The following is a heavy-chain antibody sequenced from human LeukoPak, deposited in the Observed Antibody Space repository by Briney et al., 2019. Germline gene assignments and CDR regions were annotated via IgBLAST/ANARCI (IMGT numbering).Heavy chain of an antibody. CDR2: TYYRSKWGN. D-gene: IGHD2-8*01. J-gene: IGHJ4*02. V-gene: IGHV6-1*01. Sequence: SQTLPLTCAISGDSVSSNSASWHWIRQSPSRGLEWLGRTYYRSKWGNNYAVSVKSRITINPDTSKNQFSLQLKSVTSEDTAVYYCAREGGIFYMIDYWGQGTLVTVSS. CDR3: AREGGIFYMIDY. CDR1: GDSVSSNSAS.